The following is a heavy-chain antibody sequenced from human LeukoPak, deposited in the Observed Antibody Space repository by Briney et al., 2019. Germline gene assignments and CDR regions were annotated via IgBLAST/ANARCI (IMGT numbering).Heavy chain of an antibody. CDR3: AREIAAAGCYFDY. Sequence: SETLSLTCAVSGYYISSGYYWGWIRQPPGKGLEWIGSIYHSGSTYYNPSLKSRVTISVDTSKNQFSLKLSSVTAADTAVYYCAREIAAAGCYFDYWGQGTLVTVSS. CDR2: IYHSGST. CDR1: GYYISSGYY. D-gene: IGHD6-13*01. V-gene: IGHV4-38-2*02. J-gene: IGHJ4*02.